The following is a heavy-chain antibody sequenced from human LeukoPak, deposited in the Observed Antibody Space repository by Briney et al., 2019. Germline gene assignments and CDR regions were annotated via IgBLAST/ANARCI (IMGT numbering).Heavy chain of an antibody. CDR1: GFTFSSYG. Sequence: GGSLRLSCAASGFTFSSYGMHWVRQAPGKGLEWVAFIRYDGSNKYYADSVKGRFTISRDNSKNTLYLQMNSLRGEDTAVYYCARDRPFCSGGSCYSGDHLDPWGQGTLVTVSS. D-gene: IGHD2-15*01. CDR3: ARDRPFCSGGSCYSGDHLDP. V-gene: IGHV3-30*02. J-gene: IGHJ5*02. CDR2: IRYDGSNK.